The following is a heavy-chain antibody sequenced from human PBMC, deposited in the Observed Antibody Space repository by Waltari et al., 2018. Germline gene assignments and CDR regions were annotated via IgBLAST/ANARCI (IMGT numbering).Heavy chain of an antibody. D-gene: IGHD5-12*01. CDR1: GDSISSSNYY. V-gene: IGHV4-39*01. Sequence: QLQLQESGPGLVKPSETLSLSCSVSGDSISSSNYYWGWIRQPPGKGLGWMASVYYSGTTYGNPALKSGVSISADTSRNQFYLRLTSVTATDTAVYYCARSSAGMPRWLGDYWGQGILVTVSS. J-gene: IGHJ4*02. CDR2: VYYSGTT. CDR3: ARSSAGMPRWLGDY.